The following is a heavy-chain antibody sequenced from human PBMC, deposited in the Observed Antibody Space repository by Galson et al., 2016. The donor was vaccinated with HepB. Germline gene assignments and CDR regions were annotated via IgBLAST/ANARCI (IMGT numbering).Heavy chain of an antibody. J-gene: IGHJ5*02. CDR3: AGGAQKWREQPVWGNWRQP. Sequence: SVKVSCKASGDTFSNYAINWVRQAPGQGPEWMGGIIPILGTVNYAQKFQVRITITEDKSTNTAYVELSNLRLEDTAVYYCAGGAQKWREQPVWGNWRQPWGQGTRLTVSS. V-gene: IGHV1-69*10. D-gene: IGHD3-16*01. CDR1: GDTFSNYA. CDR2: IIPILGTV.